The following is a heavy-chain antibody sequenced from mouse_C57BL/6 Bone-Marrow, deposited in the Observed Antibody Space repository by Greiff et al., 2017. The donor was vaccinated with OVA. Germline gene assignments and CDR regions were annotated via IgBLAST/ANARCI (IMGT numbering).Heavy chain of an antibody. J-gene: IGHJ2*01. V-gene: IGHV12-3*01. CDR3: AGDRFYYGDY. Sequence: QVQLKESGPGLVKPSQSLFLTCSITGFPITSGYYWIWIRQSPGKPLEWMGYITHSGETFYNPSLQSPISITRETSKNQFFLQLNSVTTEDTAMYYCAGDRFYYGDYWGQGTTLTVSS. CDR2: ITHSGET. CDR1: GFPITSGYY.